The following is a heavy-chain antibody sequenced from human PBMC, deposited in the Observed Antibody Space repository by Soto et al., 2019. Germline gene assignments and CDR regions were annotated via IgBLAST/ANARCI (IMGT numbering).Heavy chain of an antibody. D-gene: IGHD4-17*01. Sequence: EVQLLESGGGLVSPGGSLRLSCAASGFTFSSYAMSWVRQAPGKGLEWVSAISGKGGGTYYADSVKGRFTISRDNSKNMLFLQMNSLRAEDTAVYYCAKDLRAVSTVTRADSWGLGTLVTVSS. CDR2: ISGKGGGT. CDR1: GFTFSSYA. V-gene: IGHV3-23*01. CDR3: AKDLRAVSTVTRADS. J-gene: IGHJ4*02.